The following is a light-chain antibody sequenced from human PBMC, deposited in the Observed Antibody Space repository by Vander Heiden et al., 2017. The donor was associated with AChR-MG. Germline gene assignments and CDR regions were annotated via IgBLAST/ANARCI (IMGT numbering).Light chain of an antibody. V-gene: IGKV3-11*01. CDR2: DAS. CDR1: QSVSSY. CDR3: HQRSILRT. Sequence: EIVLTQSPATMSLSPGERATLSCRARQSVSSYLAWYQQKPGQAPRLIIYDASNSANGSPDRVSGRGYVKDFTLTSSGREHEDSAVYYGHQRSILRTVGQRTKLDIK. J-gene: IGKJ2*02.